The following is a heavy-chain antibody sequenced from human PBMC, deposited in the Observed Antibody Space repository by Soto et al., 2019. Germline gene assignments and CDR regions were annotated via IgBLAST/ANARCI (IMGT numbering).Heavy chain of an antibody. V-gene: IGHV4-30-4*01. Sequence: QVQLQESGPGLVKPSQTLSLTCTVSGGSISSGDYYWSWIRQPPGKGLEWIGYIYYSGSTYYNPSLKSRVTISVDTSKNQLSLKLSSVTAADTAVYYCARASGVSSGNLPGYFDYWGQGTLVTVSS. CDR2: IYYSGST. CDR3: ARASGVSSGNLPGYFDY. CDR1: GGSISSGDYY. J-gene: IGHJ4*02. D-gene: IGHD3-22*01.